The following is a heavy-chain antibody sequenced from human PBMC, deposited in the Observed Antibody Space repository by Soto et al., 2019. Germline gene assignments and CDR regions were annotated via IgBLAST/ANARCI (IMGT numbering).Heavy chain of an antibody. CDR1: VFTFSSYA. D-gene: IGHD5-12*01. Sequence: PRGALRLSCAASVFTFSSYAMSWVRQAPGKGLEWVSAISGSGGSTYYADSVKGRFTISRDNSKNTLYLQMNSLRAEDTAVYYCAKAPVTVVATTELDYWGQGTLVTVSS. V-gene: IGHV3-23*01. J-gene: IGHJ4*02. CDR3: AKAPVTVVATTELDY. CDR2: ISGSGGST.